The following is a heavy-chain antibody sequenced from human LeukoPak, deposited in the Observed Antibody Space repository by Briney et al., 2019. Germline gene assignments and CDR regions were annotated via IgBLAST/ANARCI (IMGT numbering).Heavy chain of an antibody. J-gene: IGHJ4*02. CDR3: AKEIRQWVAVYFDY. CDR2: ISGSGGST. D-gene: IGHD6-19*01. V-gene: IGHV3-23*01. Sequence: PGGSPRLSCAASGFTFSSYAMSWVRQAPGKGLEWVSAISGSGGSTYYADSVKGRFTISRDNSKNTLYLRMNSLRAEDTAVYYCAKEIRQWVAVYFDYWGQGTLVTVSS. CDR1: GFTFSSYA.